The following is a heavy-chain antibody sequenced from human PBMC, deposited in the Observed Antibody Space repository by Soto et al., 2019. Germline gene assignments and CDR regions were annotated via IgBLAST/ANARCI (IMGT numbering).Heavy chain of an antibody. CDR3: AREGYFDWLFYYYGMDV. Sequence: GGSLRLSCAASGFNFSSYGMHWVRQAPGKGLEWVAVIWYDGSNKYYADSVKGRFTISRDNSKNTLYLQMNSLRAEDTAVYYCAREGYFDWLFYYYGMDVWGQGTTVTVSS. D-gene: IGHD3-9*01. CDR1: GFNFSSYG. V-gene: IGHV3-33*01. CDR2: IWYDGSNK. J-gene: IGHJ6*02.